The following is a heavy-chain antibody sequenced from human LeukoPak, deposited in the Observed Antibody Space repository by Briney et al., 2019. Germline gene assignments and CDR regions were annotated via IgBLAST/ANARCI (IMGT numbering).Heavy chain of an antibody. CDR1: GGSMSTYY. D-gene: IGHD1-26*01. CDR2: IYTDGGT. J-gene: IGHJ6*03. CDR3: ARGGNYSPAHFHCYQYMDV. V-gene: IGHV4-4*07. Sequence: PSETLSLTCTVSGGSMSTYYWTWIRQPAGKGLEWIGRIYTDGGTNYNANLRNRVSISLDPFTNQFSMTLSSVTAADTAVYYCARGGNYSPAHFHCYQYMDVWGKGTTVTVSS.